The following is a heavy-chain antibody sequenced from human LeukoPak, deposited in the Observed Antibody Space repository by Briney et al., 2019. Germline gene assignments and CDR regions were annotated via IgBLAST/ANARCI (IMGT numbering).Heavy chain of an antibody. V-gene: IGHV4-4*07. CDR2: MSGSGST. CDR3: ARDRTYYDSTGYYYDF. Sequence: SETLSLTCTVSGDSISSYYWSWIRQPAGKGLEWIARMSGSGSTNYNPSLKSRVTLSVDTSKDQFSLNLNSVTAADTAVYYCARDRTYYDSTGYYYDFWGQGILVTVSS. CDR1: GDSISSYY. D-gene: IGHD3-22*01. J-gene: IGHJ4*02.